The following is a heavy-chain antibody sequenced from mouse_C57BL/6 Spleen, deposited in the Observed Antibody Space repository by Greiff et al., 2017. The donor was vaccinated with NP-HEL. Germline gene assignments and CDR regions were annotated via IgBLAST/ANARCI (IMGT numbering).Heavy chain of an antibody. CDR1: GYTFTDYY. V-gene: IGHV1-26*01. J-gene: IGHJ2*01. CDR2: INTNNGGT. D-gene: IGHD2-4*01. Sequence: EVQLQQSGPELVKPGASVKISCKASGYTFTDYYMNWVKQSHGKSLEWIGDINTNNGGTSYNQKFKGKATLTVDKSSSTAYMELRSLTAEDSAVYYCARGRYDYYFDYWGQGTTLTVSS. CDR3: ARGRYDYYFDY.